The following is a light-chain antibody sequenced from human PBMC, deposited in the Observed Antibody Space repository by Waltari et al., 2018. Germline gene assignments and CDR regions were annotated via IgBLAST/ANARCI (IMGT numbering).Light chain of an antibody. V-gene: IGKV1-39*01. CDR1: QSITNY. Sequence: DIQMTQSPSSLSAPIGDSVTISCRASQSITNYLSWYQHKLGEAPNLLVYDASTLVSGVPSRFNGSGSGTEFTLTISSLQPEDLATYYCLQTYSTLMFSFGPGTKVDL. J-gene: IGKJ3*01. CDR2: DAS. CDR3: LQTYSTLMFS.